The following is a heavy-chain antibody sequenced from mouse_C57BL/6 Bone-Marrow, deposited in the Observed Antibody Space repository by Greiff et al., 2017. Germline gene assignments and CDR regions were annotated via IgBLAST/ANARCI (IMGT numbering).Heavy chain of an antibody. J-gene: IGHJ4*01. CDR3: ARSCYDDGDDMDY. V-gene: IGHV3-5*01. CDR1: GISITTGNYR. Sequence: EVQLQQSGPGLVKPSQTVFLTCTVTGISITTGNYRWSWIRPFPGNKLEWIGYIYYSGTITYNPSLTSLTTITRDTPKNQFFLEMNSLTAEDTATYYCARSCYDDGDDMDYWGQGTAVTVSS. D-gene: IGHD2-4*01. CDR2: IYYSGTI.